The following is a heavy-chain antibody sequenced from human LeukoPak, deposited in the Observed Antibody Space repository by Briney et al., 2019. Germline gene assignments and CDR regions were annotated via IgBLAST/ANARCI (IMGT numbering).Heavy chain of an antibody. CDR3: ARDIADYDILTGFGFDY. V-gene: IGHV3-11*05. D-gene: IGHD3-9*01. Sequence: GGSLRLSCAASGFTFSDYYMSWIRQAPGKGLEWVSYISSSSSYTNYADSVKGRFTISRDNAKNSLYLQMNSLRAEDTAVYYCARDIADYDILTGFGFDYWGQGTLVTVSS. CDR2: ISSSSSYT. CDR1: GFTFSDYY. J-gene: IGHJ4*02.